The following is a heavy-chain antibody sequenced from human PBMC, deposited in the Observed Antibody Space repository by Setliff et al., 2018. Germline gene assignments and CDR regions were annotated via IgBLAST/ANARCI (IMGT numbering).Heavy chain of an antibody. D-gene: IGHD6-19*01. V-gene: IGHV4-4*07. J-gene: IGHJ6*03. CDR2: IYIGGSA. CDR1: GGSISSYY. Sequence: PSETLSLTCTVSGGSISSYYWSWIRQPAGKGLEWIGHIYIGGSANYNPSLKSRVTMSIDTSRNQFSLKLNSVTAADMAVYYCAKEQWLDPPGYYYMDVWAKGTTVTVSS. CDR3: AKEQWLDPPGYYYMDV.